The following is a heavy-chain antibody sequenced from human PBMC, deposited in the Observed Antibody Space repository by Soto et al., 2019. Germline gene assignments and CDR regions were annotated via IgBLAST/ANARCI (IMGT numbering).Heavy chain of an antibody. V-gene: IGHV1-2*02. D-gene: IGHD3-3*01. J-gene: IGHJ3*02. CDR2: INPATGAA. CDR1: GYPVTAYY. CDR3: ARGGGVGVAGSAAFDM. Sequence: QLHLVQSGAVVKKPGASVTVSCSASGYPVTAYYMHWVRQAPGRGLEWMGGINPATGAAKYTQTFQGRVSMPRDTSPRTVVMELRGLTPGDTAGFSCARGGGVGVAGSAAFDMWGQGTLVTVSS.